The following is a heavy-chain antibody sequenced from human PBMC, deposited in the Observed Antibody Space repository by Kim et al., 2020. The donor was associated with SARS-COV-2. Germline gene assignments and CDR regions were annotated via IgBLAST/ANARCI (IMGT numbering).Heavy chain of an antibody. J-gene: IGHJ2*01. D-gene: IGHD4-4*01. V-gene: IGHV3-11*04. CDR3: ARDASRDGYSHWYFDL. Sequence: SVKSRFTISRDNAKNSLYLQMNSLRAEDTAVYYCARDASRDGYSHWYFDLWGRGTLVTVSS.